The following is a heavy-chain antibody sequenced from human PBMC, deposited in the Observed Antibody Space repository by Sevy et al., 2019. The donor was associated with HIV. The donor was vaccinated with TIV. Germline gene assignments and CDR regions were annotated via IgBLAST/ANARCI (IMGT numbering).Heavy chain of an antibody. D-gene: IGHD5-12*01. Sequence: SQTLSLTCAISGDSVSSNSAAWNWIRQSPSRGLEWLGRTYYRSNWYNDYAVSVKSRITINPDTSTNHFSLHLNSVTPEDTAVYYCARSEWSGYSGYDWVADGIFFDPWGQGTLVTVSS. J-gene: IGHJ5*02. CDR3: ARSEWSGYSGYDWVADGIFFDP. V-gene: IGHV6-1*01. CDR1: GDSVSSNSAA. CDR2: TYYRSNWYN.